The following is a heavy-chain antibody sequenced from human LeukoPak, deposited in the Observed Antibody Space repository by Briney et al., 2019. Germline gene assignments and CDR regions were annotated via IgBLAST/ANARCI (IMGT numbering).Heavy chain of an antibody. Sequence: PGGSLRLSCAASGFTFSSYAMHWVRQAPGKGLEYVSAISSNGGSTYYANSVKGRFTISRDNSKNTLYLQMNSLRAEDTAVYYCAKVSSGYRFDYWGQGTLVTVSS. V-gene: IGHV3-64*01. D-gene: IGHD6-19*01. J-gene: IGHJ4*02. CDR3: AKVSSGYRFDY. CDR1: GFTFSSYA. CDR2: ISSNGGST.